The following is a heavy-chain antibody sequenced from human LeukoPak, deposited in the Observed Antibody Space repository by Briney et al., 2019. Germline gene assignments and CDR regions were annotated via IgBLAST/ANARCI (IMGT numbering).Heavy chain of an antibody. D-gene: IGHD3-10*02. CDR1: GFTFSSYW. J-gene: IGHJ6*04. Sequence: GGSLRLSCVASGFTFSSYWMSWVRQAPGKGLEWVSYISSSGSTIYYADSVKGRFTISRDNAKNSLYLQMNSLRAEDTAVYYCAELGITMIGGVWGKGTTVTISS. CDR3: AELGITMIGGV. CDR2: ISSSGSTI. V-gene: IGHV3-48*04.